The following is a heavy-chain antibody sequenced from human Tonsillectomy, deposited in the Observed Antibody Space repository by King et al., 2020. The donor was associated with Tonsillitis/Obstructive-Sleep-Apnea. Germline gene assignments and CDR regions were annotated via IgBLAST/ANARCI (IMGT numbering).Heavy chain of an antibody. CDR3: ARQIGHYDILTGYSQNWFDP. J-gene: IGHJ5*02. D-gene: IGHD3-9*01. V-gene: IGHV4-39*01. CDR2: IYYSGST. Sequence: MQLQESGPGLVKPSETLSLTCTVSGVSISSTSHYWGWIRQPPGQGLEWIGSIYYSGSTYYNPSLKSRVTISVDTSKNQFSLKLSSVTAADTAVYYCARQIGHYDILTGYSQNWFDPWGQGTLVTVSS. CDR1: GVSISSTSHY.